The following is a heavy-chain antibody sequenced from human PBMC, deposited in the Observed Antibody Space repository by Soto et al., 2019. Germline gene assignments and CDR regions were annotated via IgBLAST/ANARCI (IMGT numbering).Heavy chain of an antibody. D-gene: IGHD3-3*01. CDR3: ARIDGVAGAPYYYYMDV. CDR2: ISAYNGDT. Sequence: QVQLVQSGAEVKKPGASVKVSCKASGYTFSNYGITWVRQAPGQGLEWMGWISAYNGDTNYAQKLQGRVNLMTDTSTSTAYMELRSLRSDDTAVYFCARIDGVAGAPYYYYMDVWGKGTGVTVSS. CDR1: GYTFSNYG. J-gene: IGHJ6*03. V-gene: IGHV1-18*01.